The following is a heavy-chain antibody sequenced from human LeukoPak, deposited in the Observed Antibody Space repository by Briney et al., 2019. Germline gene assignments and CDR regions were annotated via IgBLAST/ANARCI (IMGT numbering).Heavy chain of an antibody. J-gene: IGHJ3*02. D-gene: IGHD3-3*01. Sequence: ASQTLSLTCTVSGGSISSGSYYWSWIRQPAGQGLEWIGRIYTSGSTNYNPSLKSRVTISVDTSKNQFSLKLSSVTAADTAVYYCAATIFGVVILADAFDIWGQGTMVTVSS. CDR3: AATIFGVVILADAFDI. V-gene: IGHV4-61*02. CDR1: GGSISSGSYY. CDR2: IYTSGST.